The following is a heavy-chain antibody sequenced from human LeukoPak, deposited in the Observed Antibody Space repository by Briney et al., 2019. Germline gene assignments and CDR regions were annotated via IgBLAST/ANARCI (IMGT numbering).Heavy chain of an antibody. CDR1: GFTFSSYA. CDR3: ARDKHNDSSGWYFDY. D-gene: IGHD6-19*01. CDR2: ISYDGSNK. J-gene: IGHJ4*02. Sequence: PGGSLRLSCAASGFTFSSYAMHWVRQAPGKGLEWVAVISYDGSNKSYADSVQGRFTISRDNSKNALYPQMNSLRAEDTAVYYCARDKHNDSSGWYFDYWGQGTLVTVSS. V-gene: IGHV3-30-3*01.